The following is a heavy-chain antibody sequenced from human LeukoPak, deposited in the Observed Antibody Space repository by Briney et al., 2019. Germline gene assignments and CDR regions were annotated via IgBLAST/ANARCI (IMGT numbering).Heavy chain of an antibody. D-gene: IGHD3-16*01. J-gene: IGHJ3*02. V-gene: IGHV1-69*04. CDR1: GDTSGSYA. CDR3: ARARSRITFGGIRHAFDI. Sequence: GASVEVSCKASGDTSGSYAMNWVRQAPGQGLEWVARIIPLLGITNHAQKLQGRVTVNADTSTNTVYMELSSLRPDDTAVYYCARARSRITFGGIRHAFDIWGQGTLVTVSS. CDR2: IIPLLGIT.